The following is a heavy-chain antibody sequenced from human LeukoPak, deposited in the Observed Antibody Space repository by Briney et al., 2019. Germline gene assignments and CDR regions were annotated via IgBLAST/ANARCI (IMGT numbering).Heavy chain of an antibody. V-gene: IGHV1-46*01. Sequence: GASVKVSCKASGYTFTSYYMHWVRQAPGQGLEWMGIINPSGGRTSYAQKFQGRVTMTRDTSTSTVYMELSSLRSDDTAVYYCARYIVGATCFDYWGQGTLVTVSS. CDR3: ARYIVGATCFDY. CDR2: INPSGGRT. J-gene: IGHJ4*02. CDR1: GYTFTSYY. D-gene: IGHD1-26*01.